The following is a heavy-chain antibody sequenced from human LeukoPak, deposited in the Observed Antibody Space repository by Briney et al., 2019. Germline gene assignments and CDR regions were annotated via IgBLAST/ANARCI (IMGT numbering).Heavy chain of an antibody. CDR2: INSDGSST. Sequence: PGGSLRLSCAASGFTFSSYWMHWVRQAPGKGLVWVSRINSDGSSTSYADSVKGRFTISRDNAKNSLYLQMNSLRAEDTAVYYCARDGSGWFNWFDPWGQGTLVTVSS. D-gene: IGHD6-19*01. V-gene: IGHV3-74*01. CDR1: GFTFSSYW. J-gene: IGHJ5*02. CDR3: ARDGSGWFNWFDP.